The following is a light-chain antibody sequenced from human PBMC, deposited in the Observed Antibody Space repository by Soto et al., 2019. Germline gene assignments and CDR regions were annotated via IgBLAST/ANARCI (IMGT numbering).Light chain of an antibody. CDR3: SSHAGSTVV. J-gene: IGLJ2*01. Sequence: QSALTQPPSASGSPGQSVTISCTGTSSDVGGYNYVSWHQQHPGRAPQLMIYNVTKPPSGVPDRFSGSKSGNTASLTVSGLQAEDEADYYCSSHAGSTVVFGGGTKVTVL. V-gene: IGLV2-8*01. CDR1: SSDVGGYNY. CDR2: NVT.